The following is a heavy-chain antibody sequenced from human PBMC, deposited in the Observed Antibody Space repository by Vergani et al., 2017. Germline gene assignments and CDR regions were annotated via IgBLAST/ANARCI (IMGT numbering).Heavy chain of an antibody. D-gene: IGHD4-23*01. CDR3: ARSGGLTDAFDI. CDR2: ISYDGSNK. J-gene: IGHJ3*02. Sequence: QVQLVESGGGVVQPGRSLRLSCAASGFTFSSYAMHWVRQAPGKGLEWVAVISYDGSNKYYADSVKGRFTISRDKSKNTLYLQMNSLRAEDTAVYYCARSGGLTDAFDIWGQGTMVTVSS. CDR1: GFTFSSYA. V-gene: IGHV3-30*04.